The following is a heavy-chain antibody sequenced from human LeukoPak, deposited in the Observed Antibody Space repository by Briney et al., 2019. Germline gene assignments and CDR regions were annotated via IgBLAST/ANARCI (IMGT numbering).Heavy chain of an antibody. CDR3: AKERSGSHDAFDI. V-gene: IGHV3-23*01. CDR1: GFTVSSNY. CDR2: ISGSGGST. Sequence: GGSLRLSCAASGFTVSSNYMSWVRQAPGKGLEWVSAISGSGGSTYYADSVKGRFTISRDNSKNTLYLQMNSLRAEDTAVYYCAKERSGSHDAFDIWGQGTMVTVSS. D-gene: IGHD3-22*01. J-gene: IGHJ3*02.